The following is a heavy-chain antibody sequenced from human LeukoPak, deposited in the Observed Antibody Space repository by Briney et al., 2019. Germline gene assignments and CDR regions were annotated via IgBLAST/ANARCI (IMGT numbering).Heavy chain of an antibody. CDR3: ARSYYDILTGYYYYGMDV. J-gene: IGHJ6*02. Sequence: GASVKVSCKTSGYTFTGYYIHWVRQAPGQGLEWMGWINPNSGGTNYAQKFQGRVTMTRDRSITTAYMELSRLRSDDTAVYYCARSYYDILTGYYYYGMDVWGQGTTVTVSS. V-gene: IGHV1-2*02. CDR2: INPNSGGT. CDR1: GYTFTGYY. D-gene: IGHD3-9*01.